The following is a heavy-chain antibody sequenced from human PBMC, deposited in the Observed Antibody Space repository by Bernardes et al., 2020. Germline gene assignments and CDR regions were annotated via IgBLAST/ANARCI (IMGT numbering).Heavy chain of an antibody. D-gene: IGHD6-6*01. Sequence: SETLSLTCTVSGGSISSYYWSWIRQPPGKGLEWIGYIYYSGSTNYNPSLKSRVTISVDTSKNQFSLKLSSVTAADTAVYYCARDAKQLGFDPWGQGTLVTVSS. CDR1: GGSISSYY. J-gene: IGHJ5*02. CDR3: ARDAKQLGFDP. V-gene: IGHV4-59*01. CDR2: IYYSGST.